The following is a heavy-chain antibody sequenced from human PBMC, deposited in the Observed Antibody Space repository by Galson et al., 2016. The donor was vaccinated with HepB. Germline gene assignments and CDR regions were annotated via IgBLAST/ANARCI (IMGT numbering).Heavy chain of an antibody. CDR1: GYSFTNYW. CDR3: AKTGYSSGWSGDYFDY. D-gene: IGHD6-19*01. J-gene: IGHJ4*02. Sequence: QSGAEVTKPGESLKISCKGSGYSFTNYWIGWVRQMPGKGLEWMGIIYPGDSDTRYSPSFQGQVTISADKSINTAYLQWSSLKASDTAMYYCAKTGYSSGWSGDYFDYWGQGTLVTVSS. V-gene: IGHV5-51*01. CDR2: IYPGDSDT.